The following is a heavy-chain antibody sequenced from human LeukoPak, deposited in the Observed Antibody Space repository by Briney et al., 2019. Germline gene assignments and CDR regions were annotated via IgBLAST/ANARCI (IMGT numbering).Heavy chain of an antibody. J-gene: IGHJ4*02. Sequence: ASVKVSCKASGYTFTGYYMHWVRQAPGQGLEWMGWINPNSGGTNYAQKFQGRVTTTRDTSISTAYMELSRLRSDDTAVYYCARLITFGGVSDYWGQGTLVTVSS. CDR1: GYTFTGYY. D-gene: IGHD3-16*01. CDR2: INPNSGGT. V-gene: IGHV1-2*02. CDR3: ARLITFGGVSDY.